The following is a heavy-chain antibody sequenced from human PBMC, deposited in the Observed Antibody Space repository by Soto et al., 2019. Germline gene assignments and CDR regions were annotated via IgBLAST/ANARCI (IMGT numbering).Heavy chain of an antibody. Sequence: LSLTCTVSGGSISSYYWSWIRQPPGKGLEWIGYIYYSGSTNYNPSLKSRVTISVDTSKNQFSLKLSSVTAADTAVYYCARVHRDSPVVGFFDYWGQGTLVTVSS. D-gene: IGHD2-21*01. V-gene: IGHV4-59*01. CDR2: IYYSGST. CDR3: ARVHRDSPVVGFFDY. J-gene: IGHJ4*02. CDR1: GGSISSYY.